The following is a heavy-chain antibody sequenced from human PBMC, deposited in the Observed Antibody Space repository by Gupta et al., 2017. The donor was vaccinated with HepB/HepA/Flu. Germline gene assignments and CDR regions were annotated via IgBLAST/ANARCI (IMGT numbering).Heavy chain of an antibody. V-gene: IGHV1-8*01. CDR1: GYTLPSYA. D-gene: IGHD4-17*01. Sequence: QVQLEQSGPEVKKPGAAVKVSCKASGYTLPSYAIHWVRQAAGQGLEWMGWMTPDNENTAYGQKFQGRVTMTADTSTDTAYLELSSLTSADTAVYYCARGGAGDYGFDAWGQGTLVTVSS. J-gene: IGHJ5*02. CDR2: MTPDNENT. CDR3: ARGGAGDYGFDA.